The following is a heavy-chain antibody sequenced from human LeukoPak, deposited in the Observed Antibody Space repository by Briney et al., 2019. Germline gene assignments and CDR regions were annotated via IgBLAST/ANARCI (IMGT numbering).Heavy chain of an antibody. Sequence: GGSLRLSCAASGFTFSSYAMSWVRQAPGKGLEWVSVISGSGGSTNYADSVQGRFTISRDNSKTTVYLHMNSLRAEDTAVYYCARDSDSGYGPFASWGQGTLVTVSS. D-gene: IGHD5-12*01. V-gene: IGHV3-23*01. CDR1: GFTFSSYA. J-gene: IGHJ4*02. CDR2: ISGSGGST. CDR3: ARDSDSGYGPFAS.